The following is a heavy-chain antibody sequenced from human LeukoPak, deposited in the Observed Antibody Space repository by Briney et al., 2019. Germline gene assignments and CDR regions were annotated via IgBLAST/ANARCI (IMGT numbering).Heavy chain of an antibody. V-gene: IGHV4-39*07. CDR1: GGSISNSSYY. CDR3: ARGNTRRGFLEWSRWSFDY. J-gene: IGHJ4*02. D-gene: IGHD3-3*01. Sequence: SETLSLTCTVSGGSISNSSYYWGWIRQPPGKGLEWIGSIFYSGSTYYSPSLKSRVTISLDTSKNQFSLRLSSVTAADTAVYYCARGNTRRGFLEWSRWSFDYWGQGTLVTVSS. CDR2: IFYSGST.